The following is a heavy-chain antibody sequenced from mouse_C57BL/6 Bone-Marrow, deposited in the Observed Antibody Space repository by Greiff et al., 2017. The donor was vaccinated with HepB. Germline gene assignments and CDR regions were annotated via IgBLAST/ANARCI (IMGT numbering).Heavy chain of an antibody. V-gene: IGHV1-54*01. D-gene: IGHD2-12*01. CDR1: GYAFTNYL. J-gene: IGHJ2*01. Sequence: VQLQQSGAELVRPGTSVKVSCKASGYAFTNYLIEWVKQRPGQGLEWIGVIIPGSGGTNYNEKFKGKATLTADKSSSTAYMQLSSLTSEDSAVYFCARSLYSLFDYWGQGTTLTVSS. CDR2: IIPGSGGT. CDR3: ARSLYSLFDY.